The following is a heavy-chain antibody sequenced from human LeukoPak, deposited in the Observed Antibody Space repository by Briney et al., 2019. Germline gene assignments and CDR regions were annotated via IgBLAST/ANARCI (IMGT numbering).Heavy chain of an antibody. Sequence: ASVKVSRKASGYTFTGYYMHWVRQAPGQGLEWMGWINPNSGGTNYAQKFQGWVTMTRDTSISTAYMELSRLRSDDTAVYYCARAQYYDILTGIYGMDVWGQGTTVTVSS. V-gene: IGHV1-2*04. D-gene: IGHD3-9*01. CDR3: ARAQYYDILTGIYGMDV. CDR1: GYTFTGYY. CDR2: INPNSGGT. J-gene: IGHJ6*02.